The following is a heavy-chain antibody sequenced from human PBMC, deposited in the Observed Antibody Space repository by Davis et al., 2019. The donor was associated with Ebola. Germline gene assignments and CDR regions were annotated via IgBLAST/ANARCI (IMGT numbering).Heavy chain of an antibody. CDR3: TGSGGDDY. CDR2: IRSKANSYAT. V-gene: IGHV3-73*01. Sequence: GESLKISCAAPGFTFSRSAMHSVRQASGEGLEWVGRIRSKANSYATAYAASVKGRFTISRDDSKNTAYLQMNSLKTEDTAVYYCTGSGGDDYWGQGTLVTVSS. CDR1: GFTFSRSA. D-gene: IGHD3-3*01. J-gene: IGHJ4*01.